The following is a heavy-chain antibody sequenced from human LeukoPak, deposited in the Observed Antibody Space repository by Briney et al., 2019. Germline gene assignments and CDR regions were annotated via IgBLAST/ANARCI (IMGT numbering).Heavy chain of an antibody. CDR3: ARDRSSSWPHYYYYYKDV. J-gene: IGHJ6*03. Sequence: PGGSLRLSCAASGFTFSSHWMSWVRQAPGKGLEWVSVIYSGGSTYYAHSVKGRFTISRDNSKNTLYLQMNSLRAEDTAVDYCARDRSSSWPHYYYYYKDVWGKGTTVTVSS. V-gene: IGHV3-66*02. CDR2: IYSGGST. D-gene: IGHD6-13*01. CDR1: GFTFSSHW.